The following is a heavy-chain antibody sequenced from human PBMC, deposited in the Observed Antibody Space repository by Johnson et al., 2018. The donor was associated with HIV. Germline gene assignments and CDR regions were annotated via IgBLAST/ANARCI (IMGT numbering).Heavy chain of an antibody. J-gene: IGHJ3*02. V-gene: IGHV3-66*01. CDR3: ARYSSGWYGAFDI. CDR1: GFTVSSNY. Sequence: VQLVESGGGLVQPGRSLRLSCAASGFTVSSNYMSWVRQAPGKGLEWVSVIYSGGSTYYADSVKGRFTISRDNSKNTLYLQMNSLRAEDTAVYYCARYSSGWYGAFDIWGQGTMVTVSS. CDR2: IYSGGST. D-gene: IGHD6-19*01.